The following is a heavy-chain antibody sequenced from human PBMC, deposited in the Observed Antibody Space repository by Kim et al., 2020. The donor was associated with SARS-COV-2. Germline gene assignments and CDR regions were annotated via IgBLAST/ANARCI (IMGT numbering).Heavy chain of an antibody. CDR3: ARLRGTSSVSYFDL. D-gene: IGHD2-8*01. V-gene: IGHV5-51*01. J-gene: IGHJ2*01. Sequence: SPSFQGQVTISADKSISTAYLQWSSLKASDTAMYYCARLRGTSSVSYFDLWGRGTLVTVSS.